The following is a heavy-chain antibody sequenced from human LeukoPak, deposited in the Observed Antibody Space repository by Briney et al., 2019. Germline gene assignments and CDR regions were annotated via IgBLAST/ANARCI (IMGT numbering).Heavy chain of an antibody. CDR3: AKNYGSGSYDAFDI. Sequence: GASVKVSCKASGGTFSSYAISWVRQAPGQGLEWMGGIIPIFGTANYAQKFQGRVTITADESTSTTYMELSSLRSEDTAVYYCAKNYGSGSYDAFDIWGQGTMVTVSS. CDR1: GGTFSSYA. D-gene: IGHD3-10*01. J-gene: IGHJ3*02. V-gene: IGHV1-69*13. CDR2: IIPIFGTA.